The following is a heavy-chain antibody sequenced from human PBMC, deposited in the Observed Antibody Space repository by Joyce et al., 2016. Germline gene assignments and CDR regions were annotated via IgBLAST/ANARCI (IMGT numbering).Heavy chain of an antibody. CDR3: VRWEVVAGAMNQ. CDR1: GYTFTDYY. CDR2: INLKSGVT. D-gene: IGHD2-15*01. V-gene: IGHV1-2*06. Sequence: QVQLVQSGAEVKKPGASVKVSCKASGYTFTDYYMHWVRQAPGQGREWMGRINLKSGVTNYAQKFQGRVTMTRDTFTSTAYMELSRLRYDDTAVYYCVRWEVVAGAMNQWGQGTLVTVSS. J-gene: IGHJ4*02.